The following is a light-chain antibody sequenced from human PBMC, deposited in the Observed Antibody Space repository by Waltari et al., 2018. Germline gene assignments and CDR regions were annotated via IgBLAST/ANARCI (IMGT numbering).Light chain of an antibody. Sequence: DIVITQSPLSLSVTPGQPASISCRSSQSLVFNDGNTFLHWFQQRPGQSPRRLIYKVSNRDSGVPDRVSGSGSGTDFTLKISRVEAEDVGVYYCMQGAHWPPMYTFGQGTKLEI. CDR1: QSLVFNDGNTF. CDR3: MQGAHWPPMYT. CDR2: KVS. V-gene: IGKV2-30*01. J-gene: IGKJ2*01.